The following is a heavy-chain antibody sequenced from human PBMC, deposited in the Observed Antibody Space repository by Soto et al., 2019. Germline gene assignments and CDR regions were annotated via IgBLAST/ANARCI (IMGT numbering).Heavy chain of an antibody. V-gene: IGHV3-23*01. D-gene: IGHD3-10*01. Sequence: GGSLRLSCAASGFTFSSYAMSWVRQAPGKGLEWVSAISGSGGSTYYADSVKGRFTISRDNSKNTLYLQMNSLRAEDTAVYYCAKDYGSGSSQGQGYWGQGTLVTVSS. CDR3: AKDYGSGSSQGQGY. CDR1: GFTFSSYA. CDR2: ISGSGGST. J-gene: IGHJ4*02.